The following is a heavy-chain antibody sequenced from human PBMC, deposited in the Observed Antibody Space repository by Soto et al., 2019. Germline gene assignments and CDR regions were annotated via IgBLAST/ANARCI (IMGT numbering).Heavy chain of an antibody. CDR2: IYYSGST. V-gene: IGHV4-59*01. D-gene: IGHD1-7*01. CDR1: GGSISSYY. CDR3: ACLITGTML. J-gene: IGHJ4*02. Sequence: KTSETLSLNCTVSGGSISSYYWSWIRQPPGKGLEWIGYIYYSGSTNYNPSLKSRVTISVDTSKNQFSLKLSSVTAADTAVYYCACLITGTMLWGQGTLVTVSS.